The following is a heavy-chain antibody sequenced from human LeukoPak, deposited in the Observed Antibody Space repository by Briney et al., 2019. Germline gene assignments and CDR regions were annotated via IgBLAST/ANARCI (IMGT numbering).Heavy chain of an antibody. D-gene: IGHD2/OR15-2a*01. Sequence: SGGSLRLSCVASGFTFDDHAMHWVRQAPGKGLEWVSSISWYSGNIGYADSVKGRFSISRDNAKNTLYLEMNSLRTDDTALYFCARDVWRRAFYNAMDVWGLGTPVAVSS. J-gene: IGHJ6*02. CDR1: GFTFDDHA. CDR3: ARDVWRRAFYNAMDV. V-gene: IGHV3-9*01. CDR2: ISWYSGNI.